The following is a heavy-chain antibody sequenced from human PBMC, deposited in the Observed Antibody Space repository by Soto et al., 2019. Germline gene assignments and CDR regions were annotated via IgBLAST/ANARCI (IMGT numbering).Heavy chain of an antibody. CDR1: GGSISSGDNY. V-gene: IGHV4-31*01. CDR3: ARVRAGAPYYYDSTGFDH. D-gene: IGHD3-22*01. CDR2: IYYSGST. J-gene: IGHJ4*02. Sequence: QVQLQESGPGLVKPSQTLSLTCTVSGGSISSGDNYWSWIRQHPGKGLEWIGYIYYSGSTYYNPSLRRQVTISVDTSKNQFSLKLSSVTAADSAVYYCARVRAGAPYYYDSTGFDHWGQGSLVTVSS.